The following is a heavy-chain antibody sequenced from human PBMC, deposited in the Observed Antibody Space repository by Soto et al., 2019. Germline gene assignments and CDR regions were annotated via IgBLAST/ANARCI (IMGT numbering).Heavy chain of an antibody. V-gene: IGHV3-23*01. D-gene: IGHD1-1*01. CDR3: TKDQDKTGFPRYFDP. CDR2: ISSTGDRT. J-gene: IGHJ5*02. Sequence: GGSLRLSCAVSGLTFSDYGMNWVRQAPGKGLEWVSVISSTGDRTNYGDSVKGRFTTSRDNSKNMLYLEMNILRAEDTAIYYCTKDQDKTGFPRYFDPWGQGTLVTVSS. CDR1: GLTFSDYG.